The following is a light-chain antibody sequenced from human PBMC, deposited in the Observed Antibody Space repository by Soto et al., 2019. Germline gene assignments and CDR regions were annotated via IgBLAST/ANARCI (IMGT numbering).Light chain of an antibody. CDR2: EGN. CDR1: GRDVGSYNL. V-gene: IGLV2-23*01. CDR3: SSHAGTVV. Sequence: QSALTQPASVSGSPGQSITISCTGTGRDVGSYNLVSWYQHHPGKAPKLIIYEGNNRPSGIPNRFSGSKSGNTASLTISGLQAEDEADYYCSSHAGTVVFGGGTKVTVL. J-gene: IGLJ2*01.